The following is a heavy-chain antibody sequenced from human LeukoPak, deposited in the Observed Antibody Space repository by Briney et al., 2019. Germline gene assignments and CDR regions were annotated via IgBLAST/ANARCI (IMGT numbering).Heavy chain of an antibody. CDR1: GGPISSSSYY. CDR2: IYYSGST. Sequence: SETLSLTCTVSGGPISSSSYYWGWIRQPPGKGLEWIGSIYYSGSTYYNPSLKSRVTISVDTSKNQFSLKLSSVTAADTAVYYCARRITAATVWFDPWGQGTLVTVSS. CDR3: ARRITAATVWFDP. J-gene: IGHJ5*02. D-gene: IGHD2-15*01. V-gene: IGHV4-39*01.